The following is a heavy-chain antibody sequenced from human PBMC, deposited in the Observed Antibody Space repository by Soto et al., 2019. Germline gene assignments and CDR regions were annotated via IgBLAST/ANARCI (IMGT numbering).Heavy chain of an antibody. CDR2: INPSGST. J-gene: IGHJ4*02. D-gene: IGHD6-19*01. CDR3: ARGGGGWYSDY. CDR1: GGSFSGYY. V-gene: IGHV4-34*01. Sequence: QVQLRQWGAGLLKPSETLSLTCAVYGGSFSGYYWTWIRQPPGKGLEWIGEINPSGSTNYNPSLKSRVTISVDTSKNQISLKVSSVTAADTAVYYCARGGGGWYSDYWGRGILVTVSS.